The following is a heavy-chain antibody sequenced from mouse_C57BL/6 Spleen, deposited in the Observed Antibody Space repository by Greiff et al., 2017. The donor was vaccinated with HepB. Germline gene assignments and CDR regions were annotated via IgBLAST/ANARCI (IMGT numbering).Heavy chain of an antibody. D-gene: IGHD2-1*01. J-gene: IGHJ4*01. CDR3: ARKGGNYDYAMDY. CDR2: IYPGDGDT. V-gene: IGHV1-80*01. Sequence: VQLVESGAELVKPGASVKISCKASGYAFSSYWMNWVKQRPGKGLEWIGQIYPGDGDTNYNGKFKGKATLTADKSSSTAYMQLSSLTSEDSAVYFCARKGGNYDYAMDYWGQGTSVTVSS. CDR1: GYAFSSYW.